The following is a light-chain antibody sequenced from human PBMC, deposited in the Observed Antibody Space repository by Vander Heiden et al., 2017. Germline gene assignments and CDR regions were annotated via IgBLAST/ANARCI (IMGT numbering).Light chain of an antibody. CDR1: SSNIGAGYD. Sequence: QSVLTQPPSVSGAPGQRVTISCTGNSSNIGAGYDVHWYQQLPGTAPKLLIYGNTNRPSGVPDRFSGSKSGTSASLAISGLQVEDEADYYCQSYDSSLSGVFFGGGTHLTVL. CDR3: QSYDSSLSGVF. CDR2: GNT. V-gene: IGLV1-40*01. J-gene: IGLJ2*01.